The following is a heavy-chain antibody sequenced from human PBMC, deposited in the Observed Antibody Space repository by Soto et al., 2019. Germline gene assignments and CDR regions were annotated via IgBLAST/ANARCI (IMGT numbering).Heavy chain of an antibody. D-gene: IGHD6-6*01. J-gene: IGHJ6*02. CDR1: GYTFTSYD. V-gene: IGHV1-8*01. CDR3: ARSSSSGNYYYGMDV. Sequence: ASVKVSCKASGYTFTSYDINWVRQATGQGLGWMGWMNPNSGNTGYAQKFQGRVTMTRNTSISTAYMELSSLRSEDTAVYYCARSSSSGNYYYGMDVWGQGTTVTVSS. CDR2: MNPNSGNT.